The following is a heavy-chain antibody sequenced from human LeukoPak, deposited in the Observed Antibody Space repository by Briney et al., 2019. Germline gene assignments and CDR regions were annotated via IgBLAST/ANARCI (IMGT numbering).Heavy chain of an antibody. CDR2: INHSGST. CDR1: GGSFSGYY. Sequence: PSETLSLTCAVYGGSFSGYYWSWIRQPPGKGLEWIGEINHSGSTNYNPSHKSRVTISADTSKNQFSLKLSSVTAADTAVYYCARGRGLRYFDWSDYYYYYGMDVWGQGTTVTVSS. J-gene: IGHJ6*02. CDR3: ARGRGLRYFDWSDYYYYYGMDV. D-gene: IGHD3-9*01. V-gene: IGHV4-34*01.